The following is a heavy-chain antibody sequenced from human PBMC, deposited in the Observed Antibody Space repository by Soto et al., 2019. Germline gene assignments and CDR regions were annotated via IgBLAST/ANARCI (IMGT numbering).Heavy chain of an antibody. CDR2: IKQDGSEK. Sequence: GGSLRLSCAASGFTFSSYWMSWVRQAPGKGLEWVANIKQDGSEKYYVDSVKGRFTISRDNAKNSLYLQMNSLRAEDTAVYYCARGNPRNRWHPESYYFDYWGQGTLVTVSS. CDR3: ARGNPRNRWHPESYYFDY. CDR1: GFTFSSYW. J-gene: IGHJ4*02. V-gene: IGHV3-7*01.